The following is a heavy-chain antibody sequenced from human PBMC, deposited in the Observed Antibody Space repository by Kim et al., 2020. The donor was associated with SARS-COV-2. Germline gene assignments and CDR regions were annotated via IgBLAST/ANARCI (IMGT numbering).Heavy chain of an antibody. J-gene: IGHJ4*02. CDR3: VTVLAVAGPPGY. Sequence: SETLSLTCTVSGGSISSSSYYWGWIRQPPGKGLEWIGSIYYSGSTSYNPSLKSRVTISVDTSKNQFSLKLSSVTAADTAVYYCVTVLAVAGPPGYWGQGTLVTVSS. V-gene: IGHV4-39*01. D-gene: IGHD6-19*01. CDR1: GGSISSSSYY. CDR2: IYYSGST.